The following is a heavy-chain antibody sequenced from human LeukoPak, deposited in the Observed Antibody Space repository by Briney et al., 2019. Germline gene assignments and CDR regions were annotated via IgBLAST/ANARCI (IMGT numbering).Heavy chain of an antibody. D-gene: IGHD6-19*01. J-gene: IGHJ4*02. CDR3: AKDPGYSSGWLLDY. CDR1: GFTFSSYG. Sequence: SLRLSCAASGFTFSSYGMHWVRQAPGKGLEWVAVISYDGSNKYYADSVKGRFTISRDNSKNTLYLQMNSLRAEDTAVYYCAKDPGYSSGWLLDYWGQGTLVTVSS. V-gene: IGHV3-30*18. CDR2: ISYDGSNK.